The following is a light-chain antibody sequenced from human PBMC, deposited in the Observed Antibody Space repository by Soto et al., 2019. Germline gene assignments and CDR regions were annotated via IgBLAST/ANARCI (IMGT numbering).Light chain of an antibody. V-gene: IGLV1-47*01. CDR2: RNN. Sequence: CALTQAASGSRVPGEGVTISYTGSSSNIGSNYVYWYQQLPGTAPKLLIYRNNQRPSGVPDRFSGSKSGTSASLAISGLRSEDEADYYCAAWDDSLSAHNYVFGTGTKVTV. CDR1: SSNIGSNY. CDR3: AAWDDSLSAHNYV. J-gene: IGLJ1*01.